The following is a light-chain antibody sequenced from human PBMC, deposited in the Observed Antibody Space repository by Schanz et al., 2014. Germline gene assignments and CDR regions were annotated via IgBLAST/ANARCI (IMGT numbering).Light chain of an antibody. J-gene: IGKJ1*01. Sequence: EIVLTQSPGTLSLSPGERASLSCRASQSVSSNYLAWYQQKPGQAPRLLIYGTSTRATGVPARFSGSGSGTEFTLTISSLQSEDVAVYYCQQYYTTPWTFGQGTKVEIK. V-gene: IGKV3-15*01. CDR2: GTS. CDR1: QSVSSN. CDR3: QQYYTTPWT.